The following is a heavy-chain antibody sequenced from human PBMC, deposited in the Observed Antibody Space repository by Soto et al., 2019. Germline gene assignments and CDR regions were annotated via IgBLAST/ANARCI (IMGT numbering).Heavy chain of an antibody. CDR3: ARDRHCSGGSCYSAFFYYTDA. Sequence: ASVKVSCKASGYTFTSYGISWVRQAPGQGLEWMGWISAYNGNTNYAQKLQGRVTMTTDTSTSTAYMELSSLRSEDTAVYYCARDRHCSGGSCYSAFFYYTDACGKYTPVTVSS. CDR2: ISAYNGNT. V-gene: IGHV1-18*01. D-gene: IGHD2-15*01. CDR1: GYTFTSYG. J-gene: IGHJ6*03.